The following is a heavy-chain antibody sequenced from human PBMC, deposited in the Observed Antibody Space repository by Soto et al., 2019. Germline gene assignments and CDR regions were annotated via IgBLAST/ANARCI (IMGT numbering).Heavy chain of an antibody. V-gene: IGHV3-11*06. Sequence: GGSLRLSCAASGFTFGDYYMSWIRQAPGKGLEWVSYISSSSSYTNYADSVKGRFTISRDNAKNSLYLQRNSLRAEDTAVYYCARFGELLRDTPNDYWGQGTLVTVSS. CDR1: GFTFGDYY. CDR2: ISSSSSYT. D-gene: IGHD1-26*01. CDR3: ARFGELLRDTPNDY. J-gene: IGHJ4*02.